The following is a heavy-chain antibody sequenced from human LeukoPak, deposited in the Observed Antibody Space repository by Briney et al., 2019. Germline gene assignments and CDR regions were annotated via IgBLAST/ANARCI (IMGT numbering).Heavy chain of an antibody. CDR1: GFAFSTYS. D-gene: IGHD6-19*01. Sequence: GVLRLSCAASGFAFSTYSMNWVRQAPGKGLEWVSYISSSSSTIYYADSMKGRFTISRDNAKNSLDLQMNSLRAEDTAVYYCARAVAATWDYYYYHMDLWGKGTTVTVSS. V-gene: IGHV3-48*01. CDR3: ARAVAATWDYYYYHMDL. J-gene: IGHJ6*03. CDR2: ISSSSSTI.